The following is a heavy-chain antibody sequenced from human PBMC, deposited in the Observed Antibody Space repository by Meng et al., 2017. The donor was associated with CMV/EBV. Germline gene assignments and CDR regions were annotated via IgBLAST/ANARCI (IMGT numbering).Heavy chain of an antibody. J-gene: IGHJ6*02. CDR2: ISSSGSTI. D-gene: IGHD2-2*01. CDR3: ARDRRYCSSTSCYPPYYYYYGMDV. Sequence: GGSLRLSCAASGFTFSSYSMNWVRQAPGKGLEWVSYISSSGSTIYYADSVKGRFTISRDNAKNSLYLQMNSLGAEDTAVYYCARDRRYCSSTSCYPPYYYYYGMDVWGQGTTVTVSS. V-gene: IGHV3-48*04. CDR1: GFTFSSYS.